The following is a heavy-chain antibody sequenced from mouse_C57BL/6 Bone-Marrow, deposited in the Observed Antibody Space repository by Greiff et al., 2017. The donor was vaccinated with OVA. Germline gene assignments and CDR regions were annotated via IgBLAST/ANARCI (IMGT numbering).Heavy chain of an antibody. V-gene: IGHV1-74*01. D-gene: IGHD2-4*01. CDR2: IHPSDSDT. J-gene: IGHJ1*03. CDR3: AIKGYDYDWYFDV. Sequence: QVQLKQPGAELVKPGASVKVSCKASGYTFTSYWMHWVKQRPGQGLEWIGRIHPSDSDTNYNQTFKGKATLTVDKSSSTAYMQLSSLTSEDSAVYYCAIKGYDYDWYFDVWGTGTTVTVSS. CDR1: GYTFTSYW.